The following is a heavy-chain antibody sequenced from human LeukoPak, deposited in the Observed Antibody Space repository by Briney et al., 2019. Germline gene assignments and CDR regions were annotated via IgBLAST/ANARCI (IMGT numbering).Heavy chain of an antibody. Sequence: ASVKVSCKVSGYTLTELSMHWLRQAPGKGLEWMGGFYPEDGETIYAQKFQGGVTMTEDTSTDTAYMELSSLRSEDTAVYYCATAINPVVVVAAADAFDIWGQGTMVTVSS. CDR1: GYTLTELS. V-gene: IGHV1-24*01. D-gene: IGHD2-15*01. CDR2: FYPEDGET. CDR3: ATAINPVVVVAAADAFDI. J-gene: IGHJ3*02.